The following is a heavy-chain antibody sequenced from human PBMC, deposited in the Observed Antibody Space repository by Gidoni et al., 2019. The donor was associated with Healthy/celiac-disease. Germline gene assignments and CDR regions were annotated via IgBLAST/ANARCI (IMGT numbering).Heavy chain of an antibody. D-gene: IGHD1-1*01. Sequence: QVQLVESGGGVVQPGRSLRLSCAASGFTFSSYGMHWVRQAPGKGLEWVAVIWYDGSNKYYADSVKGRFTISRDNSKNTLYLQMNSLRAEDTAVYYCARDLARRQGYPDYWGQGTLVTVSS. CDR3: ARDLARRQGYPDY. CDR2: IWYDGSNK. V-gene: IGHV3-33*01. J-gene: IGHJ4*02. CDR1: GFTFSSYG.